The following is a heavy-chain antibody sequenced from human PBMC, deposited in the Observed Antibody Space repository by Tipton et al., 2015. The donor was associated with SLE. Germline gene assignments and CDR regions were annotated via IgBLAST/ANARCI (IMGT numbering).Heavy chain of an antibody. CDR3: AKDTQYYYGSAPHYYGMDV. Sequence: SLRLSCAASGFSFSSYAMSWVRPAPGKGLEWVSSITNNGGNRYFADSVEGRFTISRDNSKNTLYLQVNSLRDDDTAVYYCAKDTQYYYGSAPHYYGMDVWGQGTTVTVSS. J-gene: IGHJ6*02. CDR1: GFSFSSYA. D-gene: IGHD3-10*01. V-gene: IGHV3-23*01. CDR2: ITNNGGNR.